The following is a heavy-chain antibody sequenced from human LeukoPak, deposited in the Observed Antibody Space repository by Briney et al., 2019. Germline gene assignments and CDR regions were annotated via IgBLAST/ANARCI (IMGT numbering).Heavy chain of an antibody. V-gene: IGHV4-59*01. CDR2: IHYSGST. CDR3: ARDIREGGESHYFDY. Sequence: KPSETLSLTCTVSGISITTYYWSWIRQPPGKGLEWIGLIHYSGSTTYNPSLKSRVTISIDTSKNQFSLHLSSVTGADTAVYYCARDIREGGESHYFDYWGQGALVTVTS. J-gene: IGHJ4*02. CDR1: GISITTYY. D-gene: IGHD3-16*01.